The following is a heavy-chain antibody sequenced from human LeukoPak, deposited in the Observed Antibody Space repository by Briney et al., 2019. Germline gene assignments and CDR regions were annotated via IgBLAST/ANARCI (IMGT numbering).Heavy chain of an antibody. CDR1: GFTFTSYS. CDR3: AKDREVRGYYGLDV. J-gene: IGHJ6*02. Sequence: GGSLRLSCAASGFTFTSYSMTWVRQAPGKGLEWVSAISASGGNTYSADSVEGRFTISRDNSKNTVYLQMNSLTAEDTAVYDCAKDREVRGYYGLDVWGQGTTVTVSS. CDR2: ISASGGNT. V-gene: IGHV3-23*01. D-gene: IGHD3-10*01.